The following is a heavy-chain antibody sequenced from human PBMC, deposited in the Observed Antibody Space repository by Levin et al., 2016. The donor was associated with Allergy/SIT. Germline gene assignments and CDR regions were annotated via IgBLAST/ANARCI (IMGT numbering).Heavy chain of an antibody. CDR1: GFTFSNAW. CDR3: TTDRGYSYGYPIDY. Sequence: GGSLRLSCAASGFTFSNAWMSWVRQAPGKGLEWVGRIKSKTDGGTTDYAAPVKGRFTISRDDSKNTLYLQMNSLKTEDTAVYYCTTDRGYSYGYPIDYWGQGTLVTVSS. D-gene: IGHD5-18*01. J-gene: IGHJ4*02. CDR2: IKSKTDGGTT. V-gene: IGHV3-15*01.